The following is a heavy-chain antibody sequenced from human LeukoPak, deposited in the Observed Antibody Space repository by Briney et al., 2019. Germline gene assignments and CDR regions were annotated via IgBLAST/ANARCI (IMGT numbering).Heavy chain of an antibody. CDR2: ISYSGST. V-gene: IGHV4-59*08. Sequence: PSETLSLTCTVSGGSISSYYWSWIRQPPGKGLEWIGYISYSGSTNYNPSLKSRVTISVDTSKNQFSLKLSSVTAADTAGYYCARHGIAAVGAEPDWFDPWGQGTLVTVSS. J-gene: IGHJ5*02. D-gene: IGHD6-13*01. CDR3: ARHGIAAVGAEPDWFDP. CDR1: GGSISSYY.